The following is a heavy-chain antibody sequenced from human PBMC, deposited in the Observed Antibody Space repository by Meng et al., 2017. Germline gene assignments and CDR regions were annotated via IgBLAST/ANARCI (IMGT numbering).Heavy chain of an antibody. J-gene: IGHJ5*02. Sequence: QVSGPGLGKHSQTLSLTCTVSGGYISSGGYYWSWIRQHPGKDLEWIGYIYYSGSTYYNPSLKSLVTISVDTSKNQFSLKLSSVTAADTAVYYCARGHNDYGDYPNWFDPWGQGTLVTVSS. CDR3: ARGHNDYGDYPNWFDP. V-gene: IGHV4-31*01. D-gene: IGHD4-17*01. CDR1: GGYISSGGYY. CDR2: IYYSGST.